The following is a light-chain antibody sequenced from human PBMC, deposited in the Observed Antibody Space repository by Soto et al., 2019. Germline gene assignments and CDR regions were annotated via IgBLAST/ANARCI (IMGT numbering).Light chain of an antibody. CDR2: GKS. V-gene: IGKV3-15*01. CDR1: QSVSSN. CDR3: HQYNNWPGT. Sequence: EIVMTQSPATLSVSPGERATLSCRASQSVSSNLAWYQQKPGQAPRLLIYGKSTRATGIPARFSGSGSGTEFTLTISSLQSEDFAVYYCHQYNNWPGTFGQGTKVEIK. J-gene: IGKJ1*01.